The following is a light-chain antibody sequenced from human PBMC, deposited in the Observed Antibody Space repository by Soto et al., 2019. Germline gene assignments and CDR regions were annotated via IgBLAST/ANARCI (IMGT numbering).Light chain of an antibody. CDR3: QQSFSTPS. CDR1: QTVSSY. CDR2: ATS. V-gene: IGKV1-39*01. Sequence: DIQMTQSPSSLSASVGDRVNITCRASQTVSSYLNWYQQKPGTVPKLLIYATSNLQRGVPSRFSGRGFGTDFTLTISSLQPEDFATYYCQQSFSTPSFGQGTRLEIK. J-gene: IGKJ5*01.